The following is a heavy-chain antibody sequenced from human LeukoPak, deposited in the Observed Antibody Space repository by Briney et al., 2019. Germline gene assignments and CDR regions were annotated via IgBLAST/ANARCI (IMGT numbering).Heavy chain of an antibody. CDR1: GGSISSGSYY. V-gene: IGHV4-61*02. D-gene: IGHD3-22*01. CDR3: ARVTPGGYSTY. J-gene: IGHJ4*02. Sequence: PSGTLSLTCTVSGGSISSGSYYWSWIRQPAGKGLEWIGRIYTSGSTNYNPSLKSPVTISLDTSENPFSLKLSSVTAADTAVYYCARVTPGGYSTYWGQARLVT. CDR2: IYTSGST.